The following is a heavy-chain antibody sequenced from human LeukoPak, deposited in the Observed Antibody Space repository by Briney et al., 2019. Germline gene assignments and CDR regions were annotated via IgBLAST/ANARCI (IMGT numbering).Heavy chain of an antibody. CDR3: ARFGGNYYYYYYMDV. V-gene: IGHV3-48*01. CDR1: GFTFSSYS. Sequence: PGGSLRLSCAASGFTFSSYSMNWVRQAPGKGLEWVSYISSSSSTIYYADSVKGRFTISRDNAKNSLYLQMNSLRAEDTAVYYCARFGGNYYYYYYMDVWGKETTVTVSS. CDR2: ISSSSSTI. J-gene: IGHJ6*03. D-gene: IGHD3-10*01.